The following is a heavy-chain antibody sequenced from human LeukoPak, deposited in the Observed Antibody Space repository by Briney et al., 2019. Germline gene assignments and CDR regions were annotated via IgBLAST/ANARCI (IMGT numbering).Heavy chain of an antibody. J-gene: IGHJ4*02. CDR1: GFTFSDYY. CDR2: ISDSGNTI. V-gene: IGHV3-11*01. Sequence: GGSLRLSCAASGFTFSDYYMSWIRQAPGKGLEWISYISDSGNTISDSVKGRFTISRDNAKNSLYLQMNGLRAEDTAVYYCARTVGVSEGVDYWGQGTLVTVSS. CDR3: ARTVGVSEGVDY. D-gene: IGHD1-26*01.